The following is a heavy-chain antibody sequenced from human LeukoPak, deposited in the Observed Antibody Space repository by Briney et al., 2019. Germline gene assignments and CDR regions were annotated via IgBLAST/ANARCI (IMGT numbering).Heavy chain of an antibody. CDR2: IIPIFGTA. D-gene: IGHD2-2*01. CDR3: ARERDIVVVPAAYNWFDP. Sequence: ASVKVSCKASGGTFSSYAISWVRQAPGQGLEWMGAIIPIFGTANYAQKFQGRVTITTDESTSTAYMELSSLRSEDTAVYYCARERDIVVVPAAYNWFDPWGQGTLVTVSS. V-gene: IGHV1-69*05. J-gene: IGHJ5*02. CDR1: GGTFSSYA.